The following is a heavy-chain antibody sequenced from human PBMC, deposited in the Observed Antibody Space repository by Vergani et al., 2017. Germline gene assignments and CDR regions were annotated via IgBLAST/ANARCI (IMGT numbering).Heavy chain of an antibody. V-gene: IGHV1-18*01. CDR2: ISAYNGNT. CDR3: ASVPFTYDSNGWFDP. Sequence: QVQLVQSGAEVKKPGASVKVSCKASGYTFTSYGISWVRQAPGQGLEWMGWISAYNGNTNYAQKLQGRVTMTTDTSTSTAYMELRSLRSDDTAVYYCASVPFTYDSNGWFDPWGQGTLVTVSS. J-gene: IGHJ5*02. CDR1: GYTFTSYG. D-gene: IGHD3-3*01.